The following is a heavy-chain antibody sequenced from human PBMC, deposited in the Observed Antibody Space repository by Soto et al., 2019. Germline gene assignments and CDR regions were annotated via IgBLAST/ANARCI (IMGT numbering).Heavy chain of an antibody. J-gene: IGHJ3*02. D-gene: IGHD5-12*01. Sequence: QVQLVESGGGVVQPGRSLRLSCAASGFTFSSYAMHWVRQAPGKGLEWVAVISYDGSNKYYADSVKGRFTISRDNSKNTLYRQMNILRAEDTAVYSCARVLKIVATMLGGAFDIWGQGTMVTVSS. CDR1: GFTFSSYA. V-gene: IGHV3-30-3*01. CDR3: ARVLKIVATMLGGAFDI. CDR2: ISYDGSNK.